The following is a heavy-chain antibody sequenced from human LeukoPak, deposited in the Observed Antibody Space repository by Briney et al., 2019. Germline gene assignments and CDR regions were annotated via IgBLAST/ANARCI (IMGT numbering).Heavy chain of an antibody. CDR2: MNPNSGNT. D-gene: IGHD7-27*01. J-gene: IGHJ4*02. CDR3: ARVGDWGLYFDY. CDR1: GYTFTSYD. V-gene: IGHV1-8*03. Sequence: GASVKVSCKASGYTFTSYDINWVRQATGQGLEWMGWMNPNSGNTGYAQKFQGRVTITRNTSISTAYMELSSVRSEDTAVYYCARVGDWGLYFDYWGQGTLVTVSS.